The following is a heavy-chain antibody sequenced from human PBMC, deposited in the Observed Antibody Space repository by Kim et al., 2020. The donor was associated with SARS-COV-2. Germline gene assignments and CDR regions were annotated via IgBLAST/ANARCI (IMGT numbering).Heavy chain of an antibody. CDR1: GGSISSNTFY. V-gene: IGHV4-39*01. J-gene: IGHJ3*02. CDR3: ARRRDDI. CDR2: ISYRGTT. Sequence: SETLSLTCTVSGGSISSNTFYWGWLRQPPGQGLEWIASISYRGTTHYNPSLKSRVTISVDTSNSQLPLRLNSGTAADTAVYYCARRRDDIWG.